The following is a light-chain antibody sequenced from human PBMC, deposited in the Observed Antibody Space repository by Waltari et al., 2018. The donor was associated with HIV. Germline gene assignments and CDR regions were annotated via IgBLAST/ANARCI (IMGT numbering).Light chain of an antibody. CDR3: GVWDSTLKQWL. J-gene: IGLJ3*02. CDR2: RNY. Sequence: QSVLTQPPSASGAPGQTVTISCSGSTSNVETQWVYWYQQLPGTAPKLLLYRNYPRPSGVPDRFSSSKSGASASLIISGLRSEDEADYFCGVWDSTLKQWLFGGRTKLTVL. V-gene: IGLV1-47*01. CDR1: TSNVETQW.